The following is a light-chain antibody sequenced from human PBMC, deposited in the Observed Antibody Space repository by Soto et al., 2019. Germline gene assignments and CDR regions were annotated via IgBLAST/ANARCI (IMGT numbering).Light chain of an antibody. CDR3: QQSYSAPIT. J-gene: IGKJ5*01. CDR1: QSVSSN. V-gene: IGKV3D-15*01. Sequence: EILMTQSPATLSVSPGERATVSCRASQSVSSNLAWYQQKPGQAPRLLIYGASSRATGIPDRFSGSGSGTDFTLTISSLQPEDFAAYYCQQSYSAPITFGQGTRLEIK. CDR2: GAS.